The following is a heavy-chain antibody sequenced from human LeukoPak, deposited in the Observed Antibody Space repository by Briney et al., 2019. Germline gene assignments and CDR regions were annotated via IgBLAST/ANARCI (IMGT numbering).Heavy chain of an antibody. Sequence: GGSLRLSCAASGFTFSSYAMRWVRQAPGKGLEWVSAISGSGGSTYYADSVKGRFTISRDNSKNTLYLQMNSLRAEDTAVYYCAKALVTYYYDSSGSQSDYWGQGTLVTVSS. CDR2: ISGSGGST. CDR1: GFTFSSYA. D-gene: IGHD3-22*01. V-gene: IGHV3-23*01. CDR3: AKALVTYYYDSSGSQSDY. J-gene: IGHJ4*02.